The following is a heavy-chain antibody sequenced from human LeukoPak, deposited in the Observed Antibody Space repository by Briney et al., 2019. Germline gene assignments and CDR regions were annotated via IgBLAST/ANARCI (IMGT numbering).Heavy chain of an antibody. CDR3: TRSDCSSNSCYRPNDY. CDR2: INTDGSST. CDR1: GFTFSSYW. J-gene: IGHJ4*02. D-gene: IGHD2-2*01. Sequence: GGSLRLSCAASGFTFSSYWMRRVRQAPGKGLVWVSRINTDGSSTIYADSVKGRFTISRDNAKNTLYLQMNSLRAEDTAVYYCTRSDCSSNSCYRPNDYWGQGTLVTVSS. V-gene: IGHV3-74*01.